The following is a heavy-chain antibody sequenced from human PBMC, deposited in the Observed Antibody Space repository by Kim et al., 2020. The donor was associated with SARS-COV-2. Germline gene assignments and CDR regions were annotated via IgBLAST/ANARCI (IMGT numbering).Heavy chain of an antibody. CDR1: GGSVSSGSYY. V-gene: IGHV4-61*01. Sequence: SETLSLTCTVSGGSVSSGSYYWSWIRQPPGKGLEWIGYIYYSGSTNYNPSLKSRVTISVDTSKNQFSLKLSSVTAADTAVYYCAREARWSGYGIDAFDIWGQGTMVTVSS. J-gene: IGHJ3*02. CDR3: AREARWSGYGIDAFDI. D-gene: IGHD5-12*01. CDR2: IYYSGST.